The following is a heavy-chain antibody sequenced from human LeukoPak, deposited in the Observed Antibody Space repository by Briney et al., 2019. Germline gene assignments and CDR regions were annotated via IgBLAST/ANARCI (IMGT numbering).Heavy chain of an antibody. CDR1: GNYW. V-gene: IGHV3-74*01. D-gene: IGHD3-22*01. CDR2: INGDGSWT. J-gene: IGHJ6*02. Sequence: GGSLRLSCAASGNYWMHWVRQAPGKGLVWVSHINGDGSWTTYADSVKGRFTISKDNSKNTLYLRMNSLRAEDTAVYYCARVLDGSGYYLTYYYYGIDVWGQGTTVSVSS. CDR3: ARVLDGSGYYLTYYYYGIDV.